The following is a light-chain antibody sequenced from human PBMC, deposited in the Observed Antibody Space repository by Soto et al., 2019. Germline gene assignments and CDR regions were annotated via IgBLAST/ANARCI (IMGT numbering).Light chain of an antibody. CDR2: DPS. Sequence: VLTQSPATLSWSPGERATLSCRASQRVSSYVAWNQHKPCQAPRLLIDDPSNRATGIPARFSGSGSGTDFTLSISSLEREEFAVYYCQQRSNWPYTFGQGNKLEIK. CDR1: QRVSSY. V-gene: IGKV3-11*01. CDR3: QQRSNWPYT. J-gene: IGKJ2*01.